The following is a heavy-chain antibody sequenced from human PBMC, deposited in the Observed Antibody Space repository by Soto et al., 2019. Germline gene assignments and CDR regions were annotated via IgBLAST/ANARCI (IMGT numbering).Heavy chain of an antibody. Sequence: GASVKVSCKAYGGTFSSYAISWVRQAPGQGLEWMGGIIPIFGTANYAQKFQGRVTITAEETTSTAYMELSSLRSEDSAVYYCASIPPPYGSGQNYLGYCGQGTLDTVSS. CDR3: ASIPPPYGSGQNYLGY. D-gene: IGHD6-19*01. CDR2: IIPIFGTA. J-gene: IGHJ4*02. V-gene: IGHV1-69*13. CDR1: GGTFSSYA.